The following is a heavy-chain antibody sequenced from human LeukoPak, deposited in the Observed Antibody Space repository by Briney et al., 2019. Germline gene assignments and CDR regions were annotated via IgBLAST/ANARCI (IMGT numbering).Heavy chain of an antibody. CDR1: GFTFSSYG. CDR2: IWYDGSNK. Sequence: GGSLRLSCAASGFTFSSYGMHWVRQAPGKGLERVAVIWYDGSNKYYADSVKGRFTISRDNSKNTLYLQMNSLRAEDTAVYYCAKSAGITMIVRDTFDIWGQGTMVTVSS. D-gene: IGHD3-22*01. V-gene: IGHV3-33*06. J-gene: IGHJ3*02. CDR3: AKSAGITMIVRDTFDI.